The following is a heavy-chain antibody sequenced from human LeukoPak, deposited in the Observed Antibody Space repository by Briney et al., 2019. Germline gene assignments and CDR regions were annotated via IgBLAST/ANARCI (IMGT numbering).Heavy chain of an antibody. Sequence: GGSLRLSCAASGFTFSNAWMSWVRQAPGKGLEWVSTISGSGGSTYYADSVKGRFTISRDNSKNTVYLQMNSLRAEDTAVYYCAKHQYCSSSSCSLDHWRQGTLVTVSS. V-gene: IGHV3-23*01. CDR2: ISGSGGST. CDR1: GFTFSNAW. J-gene: IGHJ4*02. CDR3: AKHQYCSSSSCSLDH. D-gene: IGHD2-2*01.